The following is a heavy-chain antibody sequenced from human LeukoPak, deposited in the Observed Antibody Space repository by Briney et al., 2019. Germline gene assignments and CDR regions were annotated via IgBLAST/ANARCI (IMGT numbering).Heavy chain of an antibody. Sequence: SETLSLTCTVSGGSISSYYWSWIRQPPGKGLEWIGYIYYSGTTNYNPSLKSRVTISVDTSKNQFSLKLSSVTAADTAVYYCARGHRLPLYYYGMDVWGQGTTVTVSS. CDR1: GGSISSYY. CDR2: IYYSGTT. D-gene: IGHD4-11*01. CDR3: ARGHRLPLYYYGMDV. V-gene: IGHV4-59*01. J-gene: IGHJ6*02.